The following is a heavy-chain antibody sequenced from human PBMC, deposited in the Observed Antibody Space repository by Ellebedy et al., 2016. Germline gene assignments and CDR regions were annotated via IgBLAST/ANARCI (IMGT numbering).Heavy chain of an antibody. CDR2: IIPILGIA. CDR1: GGTFSSYT. CDR3: ARGKNSGSSLDY. V-gene: IGHV1-69*02. D-gene: IGHD1-26*01. J-gene: IGHJ4*02. Sequence: ASVKVSCKASGGTFSSYTISWVRQAPGQGLEWMGRIIPILGIANYAQKFQGRVTITADKSTSTAYMELSSLRSEDTAVYYCARGKNSGSSLDYWGQGTLVTVSS.